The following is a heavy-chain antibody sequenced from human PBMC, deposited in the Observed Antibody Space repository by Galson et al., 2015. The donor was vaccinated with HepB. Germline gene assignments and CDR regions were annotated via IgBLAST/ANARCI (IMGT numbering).Heavy chain of an antibody. J-gene: IGHJ3*02. V-gene: IGHV3-9*01. D-gene: IGHD3-9*01. CDR1: GFTFDDYA. Sequence: SLRLSCAASGFTFDDYAMHWVRQAPGKGLEWVSGISWNSGSIGYADSVKGRFTISRDNAKNSLYLQMNSLRAEDTALYYCAKGRSITIFSADAFDIWGQGTMVTVSS. CDR2: ISWNSGSI. CDR3: AKGRSITIFSADAFDI.